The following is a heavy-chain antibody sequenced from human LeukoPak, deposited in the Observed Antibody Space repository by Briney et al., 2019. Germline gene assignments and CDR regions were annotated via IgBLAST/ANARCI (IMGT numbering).Heavy chain of an antibody. V-gene: IGHV1-18*01. CDR3: ARVPYYYDSSGYLGGGTYYYYGMDV. D-gene: IGHD3-22*01. CDR1: GYTFTSYG. Sequence: GASVKVSCKASGYTFTSYGISWVRQAPGQGLEWMGWISAYNGNTNYAQKLQGRVTMTTDTSTSTAYMELRSLRSDDTAVYYCARVPYYYDSSGYLGGGTYYYYGMDVWGQGTTVTVSS. CDR2: ISAYNGNT. J-gene: IGHJ6*02.